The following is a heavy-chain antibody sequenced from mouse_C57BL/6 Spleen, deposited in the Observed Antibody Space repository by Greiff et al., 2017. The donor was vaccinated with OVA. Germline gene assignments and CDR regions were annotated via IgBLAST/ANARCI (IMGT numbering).Heavy chain of an antibody. CDR3: TIYYGSRDYFDY. V-gene: IGHV14-4*01. J-gene: IGHJ2*01. Sequence: VQLQQSGAELVRPGASVKLSCTASGFNIKDDYMHWVKQRPEQGLEWIGWIDPENGDTEYASKFQGKATITADTSSNTAYLQLSSLTSEDTAVYYCTIYYGSRDYFDYWGQGTTLTVSS. D-gene: IGHD1-1*01. CDR2: IDPENGDT. CDR1: GFNIKDDY.